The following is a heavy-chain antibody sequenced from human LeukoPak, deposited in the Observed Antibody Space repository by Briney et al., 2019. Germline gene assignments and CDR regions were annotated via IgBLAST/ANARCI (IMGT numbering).Heavy chain of an antibody. CDR1: GYTFTSYG. D-gene: IGHD3-10*01. Sequence: ASVKVSCKASGYTFTSYGISWVRQAPGQGLEWMGWISAYNGNTNYAQKLQGRVTMTTDTSTSTAYKELRSLRSDDTAVYHCARDTHMVRGVIIRSRFDYWGQGTLVTVSS. V-gene: IGHV1-18*01. CDR3: ARDTHMVRGVIIRSRFDY. J-gene: IGHJ4*02. CDR2: ISAYNGNT.